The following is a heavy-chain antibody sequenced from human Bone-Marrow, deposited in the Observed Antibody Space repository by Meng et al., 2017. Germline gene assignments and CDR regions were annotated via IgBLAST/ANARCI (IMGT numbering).Heavy chain of an antibody. CDR2: IWYDGSNK. Sequence: GESLKISCAASGFTFSSYGMHWVRQAPGKGLEWVAVIWYDGSNKYYADSVKGRFTISRDNSKNTLYLQMNSLRAEDTAVYYCARDPNHCSSTSCYDNYYYYYGMDVWGQGTTVTVSS. CDR1: GFTFSSYG. CDR3: ARDPNHCSSTSCYDNYYYYYGMDV. V-gene: IGHV3-33*01. D-gene: IGHD2-2*01. J-gene: IGHJ6*02.